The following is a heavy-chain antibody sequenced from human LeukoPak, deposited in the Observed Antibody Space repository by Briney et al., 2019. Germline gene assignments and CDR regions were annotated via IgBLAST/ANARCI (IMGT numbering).Heavy chain of an antibody. CDR1: GDSITRNY. Sequence: PSETLSLTCTVSGDSITRNYWSWIRQPAGKGLEWIGCIYNSGNTNYSPSLESRVTMSTDTSKNQFSLKLTSVTAADTAVYYCARGSFDSSGYYVFDYWGQGTLVTVSS. CDR2: IYNSGNT. CDR3: ARGSFDSSGYYVFDY. V-gene: IGHV4-4*07. D-gene: IGHD3-22*01. J-gene: IGHJ4*02.